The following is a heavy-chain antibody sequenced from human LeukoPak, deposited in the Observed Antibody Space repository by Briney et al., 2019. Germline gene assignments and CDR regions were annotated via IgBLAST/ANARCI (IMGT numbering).Heavy chain of an antibody. CDR2: IYYSGST. Sequence: SETLSLTCTVSGGSISSSSYYWGWIRQPPGKGLEWIGSIYYSGSTYYNPSLKSRVTISVDTSKNQFSLKLSSVTAADTAVYYCAREGLLPGWFDPWGQGTLVTVSS. J-gene: IGHJ5*02. V-gene: IGHV4-39*07. CDR3: AREGLLPGWFDP. CDR1: GGSISSSSYY. D-gene: IGHD7-27*01.